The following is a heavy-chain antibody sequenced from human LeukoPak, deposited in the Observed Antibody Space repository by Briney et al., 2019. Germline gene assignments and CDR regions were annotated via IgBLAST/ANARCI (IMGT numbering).Heavy chain of an antibody. CDR2: ISSSSSYI. Sequence: GGSLRLSCAASGFTLSSYSMNWGRQAPGKGLEWVSSISSSSSYIYYADSVKGRFTVSRDNAKNTLYLQMNSLRAEDTAVYYCARVAVRAVTTYFDYWGQGALVTVSS. J-gene: IGHJ4*02. CDR1: GFTLSSYS. D-gene: IGHD4-11*01. CDR3: ARVAVRAVTTYFDY. V-gene: IGHV3-21*01.